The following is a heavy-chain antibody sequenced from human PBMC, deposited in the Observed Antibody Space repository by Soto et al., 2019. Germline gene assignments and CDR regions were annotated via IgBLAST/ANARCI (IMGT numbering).Heavy chain of an antibody. Sequence: QVQLVESGGGVVQPGRSXRLSCAASGFTFRSYPIHWVRQGPGKGLEWVAVISNDGSNKYYADSVKGRVTISRDNAKNMLYLQMNXLRXEXXXVYYCVREGEWELFWGQGTLVTVSS. D-gene: IGHD1-26*01. V-gene: IGHV3-30-3*01. J-gene: IGHJ4*02. CDR3: VREGEWELF. CDR2: ISNDGSNK. CDR1: GFTFRSYP.